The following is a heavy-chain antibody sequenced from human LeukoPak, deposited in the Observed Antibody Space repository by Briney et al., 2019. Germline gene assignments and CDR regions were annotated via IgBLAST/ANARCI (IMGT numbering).Heavy chain of an antibody. Sequence: PGRSQRLSCAASGFTFSSYGMHWVRQAPGKGLEWVAVIWYDGSNKYYADSVKGRFTISRDNSKNTLYLQVNSLRAEDTAVYYCARERGASGWYGWFDPWGQGTLVTVSS. J-gene: IGHJ5*02. V-gene: IGHV3-33*01. D-gene: IGHD6-19*01. CDR3: ARERGASGWYGWFDP. CDR1: GFTFSSYG. CDR2: IWYDGSNK.